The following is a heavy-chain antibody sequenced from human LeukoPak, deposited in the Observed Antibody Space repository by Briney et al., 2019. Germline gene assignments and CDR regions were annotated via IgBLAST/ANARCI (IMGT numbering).Heavy chain of an antibody. CDR2: IYTSGST. CDR1: GGSISSYY. D-gene: IGHD3-22*01. J-gene: IGHJ3*02. V-gene: IGHV4-4*07. Sequence: SETLSLTCTVSGGSISSYYWSWIRQPAGKGLEWIGRIYTSGSTDYNPSLTSRVTMSVDTSKNQFSLKVSSVTAADTAVYYCARVIRHYDSGGYYYSAFDIWGQGTMVTVSA. CDR3: ARVIRHYDSGGYYYSAFDI.